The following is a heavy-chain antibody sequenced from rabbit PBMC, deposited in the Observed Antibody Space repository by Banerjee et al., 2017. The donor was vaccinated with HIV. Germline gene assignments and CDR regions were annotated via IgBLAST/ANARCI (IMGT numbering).Heavy chain of an antibody. CDR1: GVSFSSNHY. V-gene: IGHV1S40*01. CDR3: ARDLPGVIGWNFNL. Sequence: QSLEESGGDLVKPGASLTLTCTASGVSFSSNHYMCWVRQAPGKGLEWIACIEGGSSTYSYFASWAKGRFTISKTSSTTVTLQMTSLTVVDTATYFCARDLPGVIGWNFNLWGQGTLVTVS. J-gene: IGHJ4*01. D-gene: IGHD1-1*01. CDR2: IEGGSSTYS.